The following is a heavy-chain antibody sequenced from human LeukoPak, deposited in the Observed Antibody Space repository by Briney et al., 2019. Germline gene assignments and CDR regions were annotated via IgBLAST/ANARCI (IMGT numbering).Heavy chain of an antibody. Sequence: GGSLRLSSAASGFTVSSNYMSWVRQAPGKGLEWVSVIYSGGSTYYADSVKGRFTISRDNSKNTLYLQMNSLRAEDTAVYYCASCIAARRGFDYWGQGTLVTVSS. CDR3: ASCIAARRGFDY. V-gene: IGHV3-66*02. CDR2: IYSGGST. D-gene: IGHD6-6*01. J-gene: IGHJ4*02. CDR1: GFTVSSNY.